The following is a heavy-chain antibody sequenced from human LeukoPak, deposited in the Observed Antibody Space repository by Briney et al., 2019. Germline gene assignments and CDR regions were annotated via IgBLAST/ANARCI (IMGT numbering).Heavy chain of an antibody. Sequence: SSETLSLTCTVSDYSITNGYYWGWIRQPPGKGLEWIGSFYHTGTTYYNPSLKSRLTISVDTSNNQFYLSLSSVTAADTAIYYCARSDYRSFDYWGQGTLVTVSS. CDR2: FYHTGTT. CDR3: ARSDYRSFDY. D-gene: IGHD4-11*01. CDR1: DYSITNGYY. V-gene: IGHV4-38-2*02. J-gene: IGHJ4*02.